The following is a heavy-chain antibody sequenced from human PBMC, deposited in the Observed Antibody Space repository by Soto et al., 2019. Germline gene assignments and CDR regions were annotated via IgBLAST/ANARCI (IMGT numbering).Heavy chain of an antibody. D-gene: IGHD2-21*01. J-gene: IGHJ5*02. CDR3: ARAVVPKDNWFDP. Sequence: QAQLVQSGAEVKKSGSSVKVSCKASRDTFSSYAITWVRQAPGQGLEWMGGIIPTFGSPKYAQKFQGRLTISADDSTYTAYMELASLTSDDTAVYFCARAVVPKDNWFDPWGQGTLVTVSS. CDR2: IIPTFGSP. CDR1: RDTFSSYA. V-gene: IGHV1-69*01.